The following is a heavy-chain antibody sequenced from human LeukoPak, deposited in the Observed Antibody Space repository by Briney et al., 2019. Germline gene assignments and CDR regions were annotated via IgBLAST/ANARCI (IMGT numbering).Heavy chain of an antibody. CDR3: ASVQGKNRYYYYYYGMDV. Sequence: GASVKVSCKASGYTFTSYYMHWVRQAPGQGLEWMGIINPSGGSTSYAQKFQGRVTMTRDTSTSTVYMELSRLRSDDTAVYYCASVQGKNRYYYYYYGMDVWGQGTTVTVSS. CDR1: GYTFTSYY. CDR2: INPSGGST. J-gene: IGHJ6*02. D-gene: IGHD3-10*01. V-gene: IGHV1-46*01.